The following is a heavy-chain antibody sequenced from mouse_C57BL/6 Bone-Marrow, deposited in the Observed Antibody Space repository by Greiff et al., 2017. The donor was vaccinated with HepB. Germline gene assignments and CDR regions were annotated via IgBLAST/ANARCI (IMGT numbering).Heavy chain of an antibody. V-gene: IGHV1-52*01. CDR2: IDPSDSET. Sequence: QVQLQQPGAELVRPGSSVKLSCKASGYTFTSYWMHWVKQRPIQGLEWIGNIDPSDSETHYNQKFKDKATLTVDKSYSTAYMQLSSLTSEDSAVYYCARGIHYYYGSRYFDYWGQGTTLTVSS. CDR3: ARGIHYYYGSRYFDY. J-gene: IGHJ2*01. CDR1: GYTFTSYW. D-gene: IGHD1-1*01.